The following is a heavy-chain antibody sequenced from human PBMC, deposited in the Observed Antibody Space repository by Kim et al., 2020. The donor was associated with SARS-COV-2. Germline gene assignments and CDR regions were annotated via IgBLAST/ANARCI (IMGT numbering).Heavy chain of an antibody. J-gene: IGHJ6*02. D-gene: IGHD3-3*01. CDR3: AREVPSYDFWSGYSRPYGMDV. V-gene: IGHV4-34*01. Sequence: SQTLSLTCAVYGGSFSGYYWSWIRQPPGKGLEWIGEINHSGSTNYNPSLKSRVTISVDTSKNQFSLKLSSVTAADTAVYYCAREVPSYDFWSGYSRPYGMDVWGQGTTVTVSS. CDR2: INHSGST. CDR1: GGSFSGYY.